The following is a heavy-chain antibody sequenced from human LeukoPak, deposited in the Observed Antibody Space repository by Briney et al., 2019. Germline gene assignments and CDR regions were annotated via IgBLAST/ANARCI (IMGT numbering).Heavy chain of an antibody. CDR3: ARDAGELQGYYYYYMDV. CDR1: GDSVSSNSAA. CDR2: TYYRSKWYN. Sequence: SQTLSLTCAISGDSVSSNSAAWNWIRQSPSRGLEWLGRTYYRSKWYNDYAVSVKSRITINPDTSKNQFSLQLNSVTPEDTAVYYCARDAGELQGYYYYYMDVWGKGTTVTISS. D-gene: IGHD1-26*01. V-gene: IGHV6-1*01. J-gene: IGHJ6*03.